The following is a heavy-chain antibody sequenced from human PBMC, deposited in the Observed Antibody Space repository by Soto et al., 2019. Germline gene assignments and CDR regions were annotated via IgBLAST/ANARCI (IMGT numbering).Heavy chain of an antibody. CDR3: ARDVFEYSSSSPYYYYGMDV. D-gene: IGHD6-6*01. CDR1: GDRVSSNSAA. Sequence: PSQTLSLTCAISGDRVSSNSAAWNWIRQSPSRGLEWLGRTYYRSKWYNDYAVSVKSRITINPDTSKNQFSLQLNSVTPEDTAVYYCARDVFEYSSSSPYYYYGMDVWGQGTTVTVSS. CDR2: TYYRSKWYN. J-gene: IGHJ6*02. V-gene: IGHV6-1*01.